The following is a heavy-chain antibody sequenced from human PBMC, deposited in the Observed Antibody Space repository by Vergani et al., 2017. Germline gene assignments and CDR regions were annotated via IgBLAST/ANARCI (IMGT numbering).Heavy chain of an antibody. CDR2: ISGTGDRT. V-gene: IGHV3-23*01. CDR1: GFTLSNYA. CDR3: AKDLGGNGDY. Sequence: EVQLLESGGGLVQPGGSLRLSCAGSGFTLSNYAMSWVRQGPGKGLEWVSGISGTGDRTNYVDSVKGRFIISRDNSKNTLYLQMNSLRAEDTAVYYCAKDLGGNGDYWGQGTLVTVSS. D-gene: IGHD4-23*01. J-gene: IGHJ4*02.